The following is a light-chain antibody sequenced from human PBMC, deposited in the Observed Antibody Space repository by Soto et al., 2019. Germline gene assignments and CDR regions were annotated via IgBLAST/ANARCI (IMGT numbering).Light chain of an antibody. V-gene: IGKV3-15*01. CDR3: QQYNNWPWT. Sequence: DIVLTQSPVTLSLYPGERATLSCRASESVSSNLAWYQQKPGQGPRLLIYGASTRATGIPARFSGSGSGTEFTLTINSLQSEDFAVYYCQQYNNWPWTFGQGTKVDIK. CDR1: ESVSSN. CDR2: GAS. J-gene: IGKJ1*01.